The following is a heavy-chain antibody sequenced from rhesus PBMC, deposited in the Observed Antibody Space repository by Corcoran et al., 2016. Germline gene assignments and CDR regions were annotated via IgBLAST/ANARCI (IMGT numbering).Heavy chain of an antibody. CDR1: GGSVSSSYYY. D-gene: IGHD3-16*01. CDR3: ARGGMGYSGRGVDY. CDR2: ISYGGGT. Sequence: QVQLQESGPGLVKPSETLSLTCAVSGGSVSSSYYYWSWIRQAPGQGLEWIGYISYGGGTTYHPSLKSRVTISRDTSTNQFSLKLSSVTAADTAVYYCARGGMGYSGRGVDYWGQGVLVTVSS. J-gene: IGHJ4*01. V-gene: IGHV4-122*02.